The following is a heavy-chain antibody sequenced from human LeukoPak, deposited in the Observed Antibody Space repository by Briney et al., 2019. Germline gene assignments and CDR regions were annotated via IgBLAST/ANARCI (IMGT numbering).Heavy chain of an antibody. Sequence: PSETLSLTCTVSGGSISSSSYYWGWIRQPPGKGLEWIGSIYYSGSTYYNPSLKSRVTISVDTSKNQFSLKLSSVTAADTAVYYCASVGLATVTPSDYWGQGTLVTVSS. D-gene: IGHD4-11*01. CDR1: GGSISSSSYY. V-gene: IGHV4-39*01. CDR2: IYYSGST. CDR3: ASVGLATVTPSDY. J-gene: IGHJ4*02.